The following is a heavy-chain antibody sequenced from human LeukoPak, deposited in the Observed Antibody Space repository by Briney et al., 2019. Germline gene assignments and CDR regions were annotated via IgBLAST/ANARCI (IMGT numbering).Heavy chain of an antibody. V-gene: IGHV3-53*01. D-gene: IGHD6-13*01. CDR2: IYSGGST. CDR1: GFTVSSNY. J-gene: IGHJ4*02. Sequence: GGSLRLSCAASGFTVSSNYMSWVRQAPGKGLEWVSVIYSGGSTYYADSVKGRFTISRDNSKNTLYLQMNSLRAEDTAVYYCARALSTIAAAGLYYFDYWGQGTLATVSS. CDR3: ARALSTIAAAGLYYFDY.